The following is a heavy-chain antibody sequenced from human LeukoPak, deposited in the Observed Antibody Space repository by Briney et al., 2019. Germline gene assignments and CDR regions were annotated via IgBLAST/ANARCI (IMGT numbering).Heavy chain of an antibody. D-gene: IGHD6-6*01. Sequence: PGGSLRLSCTASGFTLSIYWMIWLRQAPGKGLAWVASIKEDGSEEHYVESVKGRFTISRDNARNSVHVQMNSLRAEDTAVYFCARIRPGNYFDYWGQGALVTVSS. CDR3: ARIRPGNYFDY. J-gene: IGHJ4*02. CDR1: GFTLSIYW. CDR2: IKEDGSEE. V-gene: IGHV3-7*01.